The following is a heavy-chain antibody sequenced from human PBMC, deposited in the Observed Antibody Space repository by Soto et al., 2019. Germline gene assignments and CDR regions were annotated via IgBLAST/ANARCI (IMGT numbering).Heavy chain of an antibody. CDR2: IIPIFGAS. CDR3: AREPRSGWAHAGFDV. CDR1: GGTFSTSG. V-gene: IGHV1-69*01. D-gene: IGHD3-3*01. J-gene: IGHJ3*01. Sequence: QVHLVQSGAEMKKPGSSVRVSCEASGGTFSTSGFGWVRQAPGQGLEWMGGIIPIFGASNYAPKFQGRITISADESTSASYLEMSGLKSVDTGTYYCAREPRSGWAHAGFDVWGPGTLMIVSS.